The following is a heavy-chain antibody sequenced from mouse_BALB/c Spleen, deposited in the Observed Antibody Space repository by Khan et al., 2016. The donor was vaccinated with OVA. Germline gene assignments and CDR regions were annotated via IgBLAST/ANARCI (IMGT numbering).Heavy chain of an antibody. CDR1: GYPLTSYW. D-gene: IGHD1-1*01. J-gene: IGHJ3*01. CDR2: IDTSDSYT. Sequence: QVQLQQSGAELVKPGASVKLSCTASGYPLTSYWLHWVKQRPGQGLEWIGEIDTSDSYTNYNQKFKGKATLTLDKYSSPPYMQLSSLTSEDSAVYYCARSFHYGSSTWFAYWGQGTLVTVSA. V-gene: IGHV1-69*02. CDR3: ARSFHYGSSTWFAY.